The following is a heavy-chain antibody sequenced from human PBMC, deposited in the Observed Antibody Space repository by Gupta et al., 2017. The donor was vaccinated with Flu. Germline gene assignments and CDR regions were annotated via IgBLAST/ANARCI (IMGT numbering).Heavy chain of an antibody. CDR1: GFTFSSYA. J-gene: IGHJ5*02. CDR2: ISGSGGST. V-gene: IGHV3-23*01. Sequence: EVQLLESGGGLVQPGGSLRLSCAASGFTFSSYAMSWVRQAPGKGLEWVSAISGSGGSTYYADSVKGRFTISRDNSKNTLYLQMNSLRAEDTAVYYCAKDQAVNQSKYLGLDPWGQGTLVTVSS. CDR3: AKDQAVNQSKYLGLDP. D-gene: IGHD1-14*01.